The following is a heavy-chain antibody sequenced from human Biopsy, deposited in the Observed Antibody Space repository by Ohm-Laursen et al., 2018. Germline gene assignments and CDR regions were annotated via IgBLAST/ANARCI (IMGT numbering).Heavy chain of an antibody. Sequence: SETLSLTCIASGGSFTGHYWSWIRQPPGKGLEWIGHISCTGYTSYNASLKSRVTISVDTSRNHFSLRLSPLTAADTAVYYCARGSNDFGGLYFPRWGQGTLLTVSS. CDR2: ISCTGYT. V-gene: IGHV4-59*11. CDR1: GGSFTGHY. J-gene: IGHJ4*02. D-gene: IGHD4-23*01. CDR3: ARGSNDFGGLYFPR.